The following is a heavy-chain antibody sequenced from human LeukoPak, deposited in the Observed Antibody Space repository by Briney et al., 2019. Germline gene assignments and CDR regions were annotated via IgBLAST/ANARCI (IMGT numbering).Heavy chain of an antibody. J-gene: IGHJ3*02. CDR3: ARDGYGTYYDLTDAFDI. Sequence: GGSLRLSCAASGFTFSSYSMNWVRQAPGKGLEWVSSISSSSSYIYYADSVKGRFTISRDNAKNSLYPQMNSLRAEDTAVYYCARDGYGTYYDLTDAFDIWGQGTMVTVSS. CDR2: ISSSSSYI. V-gene: IGHV3-21*01. CDR1: GFTFSSYS. D-gene: IGHD3-3*01.